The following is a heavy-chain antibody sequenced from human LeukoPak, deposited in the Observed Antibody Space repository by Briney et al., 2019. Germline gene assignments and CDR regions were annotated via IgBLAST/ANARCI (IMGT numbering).Heavy chain of an antibody. D-gene: IGHD5-12*01. V-gene: IGHV4-59*01. Sequence: PSETLSLTCTVSGGSISSYYWSWIRQPPGKGLEWIGYFYYSGSTNYNPSLKSRVTISVDTSKNQFSLKLSSVTAADTAMYYCARVSGYDWESFYDYWGQGSLVTVSS. CDR2: FYYSGST. J-gene: IGHJ4*02. CDR1: GGSISSYY. CDR3: ARVSGYDWESFYDY.